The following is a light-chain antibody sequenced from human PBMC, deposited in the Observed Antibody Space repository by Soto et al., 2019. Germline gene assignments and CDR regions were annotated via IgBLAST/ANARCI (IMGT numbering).Light chain of an antibody. Sequence: EIVLTQSPGTLSLSPGERATLSCRASQSVSSSYLAWYQQKPGQAPRLLIYGASSRVTGIPDRFSGSGSGTDFTLTISRLEPEDFAVYYCQQYGSSHPYTFGHGTKLEIK. J-gene: IGKJ2*01. CDR3: QQYGSSHPYT. CDR2: GAS. V-gene: IGKV3-20*01. CDR1: QSVSSSY.